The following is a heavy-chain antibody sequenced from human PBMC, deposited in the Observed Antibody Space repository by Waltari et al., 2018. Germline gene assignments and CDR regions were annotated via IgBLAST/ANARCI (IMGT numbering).Heavy chain of an antibody. CDR3: ARDQTGFFDY. Sequence: QVQLVQSGAEVKKPGASVKVSCKASGYTFTDYYMHWVRQAPGQGLEWMGWINPKSGDTNYAQKFQGRVTMTRDTSINIAYMELSSLRSEDTAVYYCARDQTGFFDYWGQGTLVTVSS. CDR1: GYTFTDYY. CDR2: INPKSGDT. D-gene: IGHD7-27*01. J-gene: IGHJ4*02. V-gene: IGHV1-2*02.